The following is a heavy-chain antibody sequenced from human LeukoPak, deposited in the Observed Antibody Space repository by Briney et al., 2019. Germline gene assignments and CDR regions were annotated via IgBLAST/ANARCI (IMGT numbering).Heavy chain of an antibody. J-gene: IGHJ6*04. CDR2: ISYDGSNK. Sequence: AGRSLRLSRAASGFTFSSYAMHWVRQAPGKGLEWVAVISYDGSNKYYADSVKGRFTISRDNSKNTLYLQMNSLRAEDTAVYYCARVEEGLYVLRYFDRMDVWGKGTTVTVSS. V-gene: IGHV3-30*04. CDR3: ARVEEGLYVLRYFDRMDV. D-gene: IGHD3-9*01. CDR1: GFTFSSYA.